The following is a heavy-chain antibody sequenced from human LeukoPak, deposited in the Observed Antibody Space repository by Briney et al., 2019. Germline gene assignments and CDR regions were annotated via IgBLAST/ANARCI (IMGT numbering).Heavy chain of an antibody. CDR3: ARAVGGGWYFFDY. CDR1: GYSISSGFY. J-gene: IGHJ4*02. D-gene: IGHD6-19*01. V-gene: IGHV4-38-2*02. CDR2: IYHSGST. Sequence: SETLSLTCTVSGYSISSGFYWGWIRQPPGKGLEWIGSIYHSGSTYYNPSLKSRVTMSVDTSKNQFSLKLSSVTAADTAVYYCARAVGGGWYFFDYWGQGTLVTVSS.